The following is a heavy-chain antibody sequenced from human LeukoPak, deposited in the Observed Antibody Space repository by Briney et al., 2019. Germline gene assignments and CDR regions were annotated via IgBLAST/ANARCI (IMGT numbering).Heavy chain of an antibody. Sequence: GGSLRLPCAASGFTFSTYAASWVRQAPGKGLEWVSAISGSGGSTYYADSVKGRFTISRDNSKNTLYLQMNSLRAEDTAVYYCAKDHAQWLVLDYWGQGTLVTVSS. J-gene: IGHJ4*02. CDR3: AKDHAQWLVLDY. V-gene: IGHV3-23*01. D-gene: IGHD6-19*01. CDR2: ISGSGGST. CDR1: GFTFSTYA.